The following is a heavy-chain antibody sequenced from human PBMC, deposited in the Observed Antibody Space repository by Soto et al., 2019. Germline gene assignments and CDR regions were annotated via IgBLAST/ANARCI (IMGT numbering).Heavy chain of an antibody. Sequence: GGSLRLSCAASGFTFSSYAMSWVRQAPGKGLEWVSAISGSGGSTYYADSVKGRFTISRDNSKNTLYLQMNSLRAEDTAVYYCAKACCDEVGSGYDYYYYMDVWGKGTTVTVAS. J-gene: IGHJ6*03. V-gene: IGHV3-23*01. D-gene: IGHD3-10*01. CDR2: ISGSGGST. CDR3: AKACCDEVGSGYDYYYYMDV. CDR1: GFTFSSYA.